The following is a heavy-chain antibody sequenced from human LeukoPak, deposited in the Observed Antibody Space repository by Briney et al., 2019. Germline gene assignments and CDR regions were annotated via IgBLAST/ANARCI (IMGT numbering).Heavy chain of an antibody. Sequence: GGSLRLSCAASGFTFSNYAMSWVRQAPGKGLEWVSGISGSGGSTYYADSVKGRFTISRDNSKNTLYLQMNSLRVEDTAVYYCAIEAGPSIFVGNAFDIWGQGTMVTVSS. CDR3: AIEAGPSIFVGNAFDI. J-gene: IGHJ3*02. V-gene: IGHV3-23*01. CDR1: GFTFSNYA. CDR2: ISGSGGST. D-gene: IGHD3-3*01.